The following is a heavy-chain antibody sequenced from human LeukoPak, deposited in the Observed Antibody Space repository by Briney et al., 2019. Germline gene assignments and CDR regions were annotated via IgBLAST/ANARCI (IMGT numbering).Heavy chain of an antibody. D-gene: IGHD1-26*01. CDR2: INRDGRIT. CDR3: TRDGGSFCDFDY. V-gene: IGHV3-64*02. CDR1: GFSFRDYA. Sequence: GGSLRLSCVASGFSFRDYAIHRVRQAPGKGLEYVSVINRDGRITYYADSVKGRFTMSRDNSKNTVYLQMGSLRSEDMAVYYCTRDGGSFCDFDYWGQGALVTVSS. J-gene: IGHJ4*02.